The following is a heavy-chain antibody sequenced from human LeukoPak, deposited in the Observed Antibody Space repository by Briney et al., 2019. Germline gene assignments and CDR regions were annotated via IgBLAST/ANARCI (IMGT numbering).Heavy chain of an antibody. CDR1: GGSISSYY. CDR2: IYYSGST. V-gene: IGHV4-59*01. J-gene: IGHJ2*01. D-gene: IGHD3-9*01. Sequence: SETLSLTCTVSGGSISSYYWSWIRQPPGKGLEWIGYIYYSGSTNYNPSLKSRVTISVDTSKNQFSLKLSSVTAADTAVYYCARGFGYFDWFPRWYFYLWGRGTLVTVSS. CDR3: ARGFGYFDWFPRWYFYL.